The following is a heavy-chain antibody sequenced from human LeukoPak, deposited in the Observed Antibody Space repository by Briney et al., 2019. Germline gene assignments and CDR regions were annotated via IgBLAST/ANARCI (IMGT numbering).Heavy chain of an antibody. Sequence: ASVRVSCKVSGYTLTELSMHWVRQAPGKGLEWMGGFDPEDGETIYAQKFQGRVTMTEDTSTDTAYMELSSLRSEDTAVYYCATDHKRDGYNRDYWGQGTLVTVSS. CDR2: FDPEDGET. D-gene: IGHD5-24*01. V-gene: IGHV1-24*01. CDR1: GYTLTELS. CDR3: ATDHKRDGYNRDY. J-gene: IGHJ4*02.